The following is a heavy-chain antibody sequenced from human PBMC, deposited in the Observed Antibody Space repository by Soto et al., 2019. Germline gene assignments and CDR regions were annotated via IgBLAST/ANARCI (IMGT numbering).Heavy chain of an antibody. CDR1: GFTFTSNA. CDR2: ISGSGSST. D-gene: IGHD2-2*01. CDR3: LKYCSSTSCYSHYAMDV. Sequence: PVGSLRLSCAASGFTFTSNAMSWFRQAPVNGLEWVSAISGSGSSTYYADSVKGRFTISRDNSKNTLYLQMNSLRAEDTAVYYCLKYCSSTSCYSHYAMDVWGQGTTVTVSS. V-gene: IGHV3-23*01. J-gene: IGHJ6*02.